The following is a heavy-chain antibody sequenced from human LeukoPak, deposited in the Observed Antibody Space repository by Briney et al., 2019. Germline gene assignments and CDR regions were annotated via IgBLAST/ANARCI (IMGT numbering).Heavy chain of an antibody. CDR2: MNPNSGNT. CDR3: ARVGDSSGWYRRDFADY. CDR1: GYTFTSYD. V-gene: IGHV1-8*01. D-gene: IGHD6-19*01. Sequence: ASVKVSCKASGYTFTSYDINWVRQATGQGLEWMGWMNPNSGNTGYAQKFQGRVTMTRNTSISTAYMELSSLRSEDTAVYYCARVGDSSGWYRRDFADYWGQGTLVTVSS. J-gene: IGHJ4*02.